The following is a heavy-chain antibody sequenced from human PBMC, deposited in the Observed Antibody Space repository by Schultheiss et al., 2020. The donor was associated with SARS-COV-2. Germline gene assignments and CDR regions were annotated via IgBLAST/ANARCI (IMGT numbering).Heavy chain of an antibody. J-gene: IGHJ4*02. CDR3: ASQRAYCGGDCYPQPDFDY. V-gene: IGHV1-69*05. Sequence: SVKVSCKASGGTFSSYAISWVRQAPGQGLEWMGGIIPIFGTANYAQKFQGRVTMTTDTSTSTAYMELSRLRSDDTAVYYCASQRAYCGGDCYPQPDFDYWGQGTLVTVSS. D-gene: IGHD2-21*02. CDR2: IIPIFGTA. CDR1: GGTFSSYA.